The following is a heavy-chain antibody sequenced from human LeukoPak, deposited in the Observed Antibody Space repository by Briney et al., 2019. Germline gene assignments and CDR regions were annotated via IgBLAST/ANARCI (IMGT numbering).Heavy chain of an antibody. CDR3: ARGHYILTGYLDYYYYGMDV. J-gene: IGHJ6*02. Sequence: VKPSETLSLTCTVSGGSISSYYWSWIRQPPGKGLEWIGYIYYSGSTNYNPSLKSRVTISVDTSKNQFSLKLSSATAADTAVYYCARGHYILTGYLDYYYYGMDVWGQGTTVTVSS. CDR1: GGSISSYY. CDR2: IYYSGST. D-gene: IGHD3-9*01. V-gene: IGHV4-59*01.